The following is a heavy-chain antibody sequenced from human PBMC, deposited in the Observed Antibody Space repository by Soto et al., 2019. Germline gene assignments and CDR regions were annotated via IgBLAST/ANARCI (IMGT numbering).Heavy chain of an antibody. J-gene: IGHJ6*03. D-gene: IGHD2-2*01. V-gene: IGHV3-66*01. CDR3: ARDLLGDIVVVPAATGYMDV. CDR1: GFTVSSNY. Sequence: PGGSLRLSCAAPGFTVSSNYMSWVRQAPGKGLEWVSVIYSGGSTYYADSVKGRFTISRDNSKNTLYLQMNSLRAEDTAVYYCARDLLGDIVVVPAATGYMDVWGKGTTVTVSS. CDR2: IYSGGST.